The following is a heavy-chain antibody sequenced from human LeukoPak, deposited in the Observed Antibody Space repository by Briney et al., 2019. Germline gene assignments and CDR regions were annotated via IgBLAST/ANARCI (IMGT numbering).Heavy chain of an antibody. CDR2: IFYSGST. D-gene: IGHD3-9*01. CDR3: AGNDILTGYYLDY. J-gene: IGHJ4*02. Sequence: SETLSLTCTVSGGSISNYYWSWIRQPPGKGLEWIGYIFYSGSTNYNPSLKSRVTISVDTSKNQFSLKLSSVTAADTAVYYCAGNDILTGYYLDYWGQGTLVTVSS. V-gene: IGHV4-59*08. CDR1: GGSISNYY.